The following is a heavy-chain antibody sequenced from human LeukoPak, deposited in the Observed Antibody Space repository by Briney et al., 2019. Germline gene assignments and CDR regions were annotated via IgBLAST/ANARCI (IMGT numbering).Heavy chain of an antibody. CDR1: GFTFSSYS. Sequence: GGSLRLSCAASGFTFSSYSMNWVRQAPGKGLEWVSYISSSSSTIYYADSVKGRFTISRDNAKNSLYLQMNSLRGEDTAVYYCARTLYSGSYGFWGQGTLVTVSS. D-gene: IGHD1-26*01. CDR3: ARTLYSGSYGF. CDR2: ISSSSSTI. J-gene: IGHJ4*02. V-gene: IGHV3-48*01.